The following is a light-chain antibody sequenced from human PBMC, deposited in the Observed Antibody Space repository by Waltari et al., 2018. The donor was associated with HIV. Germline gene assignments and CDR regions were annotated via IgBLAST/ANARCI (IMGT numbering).Light chain of an antibody. CDR2: DVT. V-gene: IGLV2-14*01. CDR1: SSDVGFYNF. CDR3: ASWDDSLNGYV. J-gene: IGLJ1*01. Sequence: QSALTQPASVSGSPGQSITISCTGTSSDVGFYNFVSWYQQHPGKAPKLVIYDVTNRPSGVSNRFSGSKSGNTASLTISGLQAEDEADYYCASWDDSLNGYVFGTGTKVTVL.